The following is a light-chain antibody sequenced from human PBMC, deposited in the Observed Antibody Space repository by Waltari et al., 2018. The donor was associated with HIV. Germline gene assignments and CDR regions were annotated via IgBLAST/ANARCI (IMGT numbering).Light chain of an antibody. J-gene: IGKJ1*01. Sequence: EIVLTQSPGTLSLSPGERATLSCRASQSVSSSYLAWYQQKPGQAPRLRIDGASSRATGIPDRFSGSGSGTDFTLTISRLEPEDFAVYYCQQYGSSPPWTFGQGTKVEIK. V-gene: IGKV3-20*01. CDR3: QQYGSSPPWT. CDR1: QSVSSSY. CDR2: GAS.